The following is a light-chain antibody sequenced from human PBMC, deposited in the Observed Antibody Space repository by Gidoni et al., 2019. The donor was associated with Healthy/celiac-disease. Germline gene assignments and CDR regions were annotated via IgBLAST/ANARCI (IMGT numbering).Light chain of an antibody. CDR3: QQRSNWRELT. V-gene: IGKV3-11*01. J-gene: IGKJ4*01. CDR1: QSVSSY. CDR2: DAS. Sequence: EIVLTQSPATLSLSPGERATLSCRASQSVSSYLAWYQQKPGQAPRLLIYDASNRATGIPARFSGSVSGTDFTLTISSLEPEDFAVYYCQQRSNWRELTFGGGTKVEIK.